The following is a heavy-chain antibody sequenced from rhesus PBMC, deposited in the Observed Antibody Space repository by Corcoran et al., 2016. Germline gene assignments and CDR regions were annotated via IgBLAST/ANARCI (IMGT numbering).Heavy chain of an antibody. Sequence: QLQLQESGPGLVKPSETLSVTCAVSGGSISSSYWSWIRQAPGKGLEWIGYIYGSGSSTNYNPSLKSRVTLSLDTSKNQLSLKLSSVTTADTAVYYCARDRGYCSSTYCSSGYFDYWGQGVLVTVSS. J-gene: IGHJ4*01. D-gene: IGHD2-15*01. CDR1: GGSISSSY. V-gene: IGHV4-169*02. CDR3: ARDRGYCSSTYCSSGYFDY. CDR2: IYGSGSST.